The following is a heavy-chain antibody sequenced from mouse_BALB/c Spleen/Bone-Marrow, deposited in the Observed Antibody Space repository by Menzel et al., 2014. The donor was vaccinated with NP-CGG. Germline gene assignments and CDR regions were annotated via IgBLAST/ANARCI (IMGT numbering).Heavy chain of an antibody. V-gene: IGHV1S81*02. Sequence: QVQLQQSGAELVKPGASVKLSCKASGYTFTSYYMYWVKQRPGQGLEWIGEINHSNGYTNFNEKFKSKATLTVDKTSSTTFIQLSSLASEYSAVYYCTRECAYWGQGTLVTVSA. CDR3: TRECAY. CDR2: INHSNGYT. J-gene: IGHJ3*01. CDR1: GYTFTSYY.